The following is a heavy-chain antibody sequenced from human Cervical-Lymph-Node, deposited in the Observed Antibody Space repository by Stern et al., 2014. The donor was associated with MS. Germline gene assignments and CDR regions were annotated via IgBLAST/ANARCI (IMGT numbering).Heavy chain of an antibody. Sequence: QVQLVQSGGEVKKPGYSVKVSCMASGGSFNNHAVSWVRQAPGQGLEWMGGITPIFGAPDYAQKFQGRVTITADESTSTVYMEFSSLRSEDTAMYYCAKVRGSYCFFDLWGRGTLVIVSS. CDR2: ITPIFGAP. CDR1: GGSFNNHA. D-gene: IGHD1-26*01. V-gene: IGHV1-69*01. J-gene: IGHJ2*01. CDR3: AKVRGSYCFFDL.